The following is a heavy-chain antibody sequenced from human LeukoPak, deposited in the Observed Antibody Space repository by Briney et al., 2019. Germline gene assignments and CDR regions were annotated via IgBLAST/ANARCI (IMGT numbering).Heavy chain of an antibody. CDR2: ISGSGGST. J-gene: IGHJ4*02. D-gene: IGHD2-15*01. CDR3: AKPLGSVVVVAVDY. Sequence: PGGSLRLSRAASGFTFSNYAMSWVRQAPGKGLEWVSGISGSGGSTYYADSVKGRFTISRDNSKNTLYLQMSSLKAEDTAVYYCAKPLGSVVVVAVDYWGQGALVTVSS. CDR1: GFTFSNYA. V-gene: IGHV3-23*01.